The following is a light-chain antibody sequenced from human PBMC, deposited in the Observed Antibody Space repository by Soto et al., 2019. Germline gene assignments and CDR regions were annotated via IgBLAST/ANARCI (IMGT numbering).Light chain of an antibody. CDR1: QSVSSSY. Sequence: EIVLTQSPGTLSLSPGERATLSCRASQSVSSSYLAWYQQKPGQAPRLLIYGASSRATGIPDRFSGSGSETDFTLTISRLEPEDFAEYYCQQYGWSPLTFGGGTKVEIK. J-gene: IGKJ4*01. V-gene: IGKV3-20*01. CDR2: GAS. CDR3: QQYGWSPLT.